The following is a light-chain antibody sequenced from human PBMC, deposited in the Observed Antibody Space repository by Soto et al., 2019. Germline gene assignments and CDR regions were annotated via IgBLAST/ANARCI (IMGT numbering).Light chain of an antibody. Sequence: EIVMTQSPATVSVSPGERATLACRASQSISSNLAWYQQKPGQAPRLLIYGASTRATGIPARFSGSGSGTDFTLTISSLQSEDFAVYYCQQHNNWPLTFGGGTKVEIK. CDR2: GAS. J-gene: IGKJ4*01. V-gene: IGKV3-15*01. CDR1: QSISSN. CDR3: QQHNNWPLT.